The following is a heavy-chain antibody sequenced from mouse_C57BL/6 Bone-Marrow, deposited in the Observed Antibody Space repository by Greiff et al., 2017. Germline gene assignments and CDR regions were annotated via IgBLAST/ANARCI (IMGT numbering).Heavy chain of an antibody. Sequence: QVQLQQPGAELVKPGASVKMSCKASGYTFTSYWITWVKQRPGQGLEWIGDLYPGSGSTNYNEKFKSKATLTVDTSSSTAYMQLSSLTSEDSAVYYCARFCDYDGGYAMDYWGQGTSVTVSS. D-gene: IGHD2-4*01. CDR3: ARFCDYDGGYAMDY. CDR2: LYPGSGST. CDR1: GYTFTSYW. V-gene: IGHV1-55*01. J-gene: IGHJ4*01.